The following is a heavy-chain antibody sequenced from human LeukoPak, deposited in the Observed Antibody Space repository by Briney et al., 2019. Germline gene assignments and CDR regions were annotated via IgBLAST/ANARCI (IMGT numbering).Heavy chain of an antibody. CDR3: ARGGSYLSAFDI. CDR1: GFIFDDYA. Sequence: GRSLRLSCAASGFIFDDYAMHWVRQAPGKGLEWVSGISWNSDSIDYANSVKGRFTISRDNSKNTLYLQMNSLRAEDTAVYYCARGGSYLSAFDIWGQGTMVTVSS. J-gene: IGHJ3*02. CDR2: ISWNSDSI. V-gene: IGHV3-9*01. D-gene: IGHD1-26*01.